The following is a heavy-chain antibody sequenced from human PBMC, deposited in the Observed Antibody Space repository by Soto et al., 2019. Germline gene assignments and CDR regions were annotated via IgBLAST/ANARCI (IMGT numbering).Heavy chain of an antibody. D-gene: IGHD3-3*01. V-gene: IGHV4-61*01. CDR2: IYYSGST. CDR3: ARGAIFGVVQYYFDY. CDR1: GGSVSSGSYY. Sequence: PSETLSLTCTVSGGSVSSGSYYWSWIRQPPGKGLEWIGYIYYSGSTNYNPSLKSRVTISVDTSKNQFSLKLSSVTAADTAVYYCARGAIFGVVQYYFDYWGQGTLVTVSS. J-gene: IGHJ4*02.